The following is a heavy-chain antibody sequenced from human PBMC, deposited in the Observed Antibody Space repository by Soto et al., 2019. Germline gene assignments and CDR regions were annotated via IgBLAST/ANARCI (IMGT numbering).Heavy chain of an antibody. CDR1: GFTFRSYW. J-gene: IGHJ6*02. Sequence: LVQSGGGLVQPGGSLRLSCEASGFTFRSYWMTWVRQAPGKGLEWVANIKQDGTEKYYVDSLKGRFNISRDNAKNSIHLDMNSLRAEDTAVYYCAVTTPPFWDKSHYGMDVWGQGTTVIVSS. CDR2: IKQDGTEK. D-gene: IGHD3-3*01. V-gene: IGHV3-7*03. CDR3: AVTTPPFWDKSHYGMDV.